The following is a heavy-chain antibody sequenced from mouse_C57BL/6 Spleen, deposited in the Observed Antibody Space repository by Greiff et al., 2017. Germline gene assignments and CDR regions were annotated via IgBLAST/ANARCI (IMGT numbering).Heavy chain of an antibody. J-gene: IGHJ3*01. V-gene: IGHV2-2*01. CDR3: ARTSSYLWFAY. CDR2: IWSGGST. D-gene: IGHD5-5*01. Sequence: QVQLQQSGPGLVQPSQSLSITCTVSGFSLTSYGVHWVRQSPGKGLEWMGVIWSGGSTDYNAAFVTRLSISKDNSKSQVFFKMNSLQADDTAIYCCARTSSYLWFAYWGQGTLVTVSA. CDR1: GFSLTSYG.